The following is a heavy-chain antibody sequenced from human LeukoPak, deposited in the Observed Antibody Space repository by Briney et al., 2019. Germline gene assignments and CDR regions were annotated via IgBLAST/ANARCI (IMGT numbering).Heavy chain of an antibody. D-gene: IGHD3-22*01. CDR3: ARVMDYYDGTGYPPPAAADY. CDR1: GYSISSGNY. J-gene: IGHJ4*02. V-gene: IGHV4-38-2*02. Sequence: KPSETLSLTCTASGYSISSGNYWGWIRQPPGKGLEWMGSIDHSGSIYYNPSLKSRVTISVDTSKNQFSLKVSSVTAADTAVYYCARVMDYYDGTGYPPPAAADYWGQGTLVTVSS. CDR2: IDHSGSI.